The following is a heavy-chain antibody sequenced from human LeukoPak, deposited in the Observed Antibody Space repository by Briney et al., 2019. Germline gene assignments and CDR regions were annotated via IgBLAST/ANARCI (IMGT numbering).Heavy chain of an antibody. V-gene: IGHV1-8*01. J-gene: IGHJ4*02. Sequence: ASVKVSCKASGYTFTSYDINWVRQATGQGLEWMGWMNPNSGNTGYARKFQGRVTMTRNTSISTAYMELSSLRSEDTAVYYCARRGRYNWNDFDYWGQGTLVTVSS. CDR2: MNPNSGNT. D-gene: IGHD1-20*01. CDR3: ARRGRYNWNDFDY. CDR1: GYTFTSYD.